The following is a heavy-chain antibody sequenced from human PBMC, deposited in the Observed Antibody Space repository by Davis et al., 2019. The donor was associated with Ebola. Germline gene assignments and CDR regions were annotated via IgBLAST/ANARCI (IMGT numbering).Heavy chain of an antibody. D-gene: IGHD2-15*01. V-gene: IGHV4-59*08. CDR3: ARGRRYCSGGSCYPPGYYGMDV. Sequence: SETLSLTCTVSGGSISSYYWSWIRQPPGKGLEWIGYIYYSGSTNYNPSLKSRVTISVDTSKNQFSLKLSSVTAADTAVYYCARGRRYCSGGSCYPPGYYGMDVWGQGTTVTVSS. CDR1: GGSISSYY. CDR2: IYYSGST. J-gene: IGHJ6*02.